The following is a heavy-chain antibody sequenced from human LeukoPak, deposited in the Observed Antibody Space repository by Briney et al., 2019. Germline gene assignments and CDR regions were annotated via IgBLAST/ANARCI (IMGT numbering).Heavy chain of an antibody. V-gene: IGHV3-48*01. CDR2: ISSSSTI. CDR1: GFTFSSYS. D-gene: IGHD6-19*01. Sequence: GGSLRLSCAASGFTFSSYSMNWVRQAPGKGLEWVSYISSSSTIYYADSVKGRFTISRDNAKNSLYLQMNSLRAEDTAVYYCARGGIAVAGRNNYFDYWGQGTLVTVSS. CDR3: ARGGIAVAGRNNYFDY. J-gene: IGHJ4*02.